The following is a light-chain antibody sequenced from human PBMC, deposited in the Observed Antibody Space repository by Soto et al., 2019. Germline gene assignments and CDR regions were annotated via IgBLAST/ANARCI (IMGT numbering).Light chain of an antibody. J-gene: IGLJ2*01. CDR3: AAWDDGLTGVI. Sequence: QSALAQPPSASGTPGQRVTISCSGSSSNVGSNTVDWYQHVAGTAPKLLIYRNEKRPSGVPARFSGSKAGTSASLAISGLQSDDEAEDVGAAWDDGLTGVIFGGGTKVTVL. CDR1: SSNVGSNT. CDR2: RNE. V-gene: IGLV1-44*01.